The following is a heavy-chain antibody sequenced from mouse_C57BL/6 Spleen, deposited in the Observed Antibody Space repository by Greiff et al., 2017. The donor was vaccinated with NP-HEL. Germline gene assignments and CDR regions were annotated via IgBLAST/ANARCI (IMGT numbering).Heavy chain of an antibody. V-gene: IGHV7-3*01. CDR2: IRNKANGYTT. D-gene: IGHD1-1*01. CDR3: ARYMTTVVANWYFDV. J-gene: IGHJ1*03. CDR1: GFTFTDYY. Sequence: EVNVVESGGGLVQPGGSLSLSCAASGFTFTDYYMSWVRQPPGKALEWLGFIRNKANGYTTEYSASVKGRFTISRDNSQSILYLQMNALRAEDSATYYCARYMTTVVANWYFDVWGTGTTVTVSS.